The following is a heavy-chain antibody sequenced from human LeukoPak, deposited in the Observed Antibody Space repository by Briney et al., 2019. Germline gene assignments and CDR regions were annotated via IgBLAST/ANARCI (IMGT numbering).Heavy chain of an antibody. CDR3: ARQNPSVNYYDY. J-gene: IGHJ4*02. V-gene: IGHV4-34*01. Sequence: PSETLSLTCVVYGGSFSGYYWTWIRQPPGKGLEWIGEINHSGSTNYNPSLKSRVTISVDTSKNQFSLKLSSVTAADTAVYYCARQNPSVNYYDYWGQGTLVTVSS. CDR1: GGSFSGYY. CDR2: INHSGST.